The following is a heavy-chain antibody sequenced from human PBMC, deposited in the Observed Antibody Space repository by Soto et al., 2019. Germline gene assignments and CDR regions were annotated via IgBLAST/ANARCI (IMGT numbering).Heavy chain of an antibody. Sequence: GGSLRLPCEDSGFTFSNAWMSWVRQAPGKGLEWVGRIKSKTDGGTTDYAAPVKGRFTISRDDSKNTLYLEMNSLKTEDTAVYYCTTGITGTTSLIHDYWGQGTLVTVSS. CDR3: TTGITGTTSLIHDY. CDR1: GFTFSNAW. D-gene: IGHD1-7*01. J-gene: IGHJ4*02. V-gene: IGHV3-15*01. CDR2: IKSKTDGGTT.